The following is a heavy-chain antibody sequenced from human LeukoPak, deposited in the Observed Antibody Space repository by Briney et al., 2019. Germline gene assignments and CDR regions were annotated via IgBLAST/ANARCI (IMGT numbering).Heavy chain of an antibody. CDR3: ARSSITMATIDGGFDY. Sequence: SVTVSCTASGGTFSSYAISWVRQAPGQGLEWIGGIIPIFGTANYAQKFQGRVTITTDESTSTAYMELSSLRSEDTAVYYCARSSITMATIDGGFDYWGQGTLVTVSS. CDR2: IIPIFGTA. D-gene: IGHD5-24*01. V-gene: IGHV1-69*05. CDR1: GGTFSSYA. J-gene: IGHJ4*02.